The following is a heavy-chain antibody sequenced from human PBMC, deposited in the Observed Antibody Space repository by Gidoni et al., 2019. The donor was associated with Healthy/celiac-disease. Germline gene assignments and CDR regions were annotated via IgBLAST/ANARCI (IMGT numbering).Heavy chain of an antibody. CDR3: ARGGDVDTAMVVFDY. CDR1: GFTFSSYA. V-gene: IGHV3-30-3*01. Sequence: QVQLVESGGGVVQPGRSLRLSCAASGFTFSSYAMHWVRQAPGKGLEWVAVISYDGSNKYYADSVKGRFTISRDNSKNTLYLQMNSLRAEDTAVYYCARGGDVDTAMVVFDYWGQGTLVTVSS. D-gene: IGHD5-18*01. CDR2: ISYDGSNK. J-gene: IGHJ4*02.